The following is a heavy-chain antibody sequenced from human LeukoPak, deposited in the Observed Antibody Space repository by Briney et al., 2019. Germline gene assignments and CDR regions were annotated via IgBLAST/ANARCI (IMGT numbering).Heavy chain of an antibody. D-gene: IGHD3-10*01. CDR1: GGSISGSSYY. CDR3: ARVIWFGAVFDY. J-gene: IGHJ4*02. V-gene: IGHV4-61*02. Sequence: SETLSLTCTVSGGSISGSSYYWSWIRQPAGKGLEWIGRIYTSGSTNYNPSLESRVTISLDTSKNQFSLKMNSVTAADTAVYYCARVIWFGAVFDYWGQGTLVTVSS. CDR2: IYTSGST.